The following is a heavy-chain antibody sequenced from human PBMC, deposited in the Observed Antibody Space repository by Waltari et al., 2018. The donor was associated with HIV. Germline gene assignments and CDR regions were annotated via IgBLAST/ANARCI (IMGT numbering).Heavy chain of an antibody. CDR2: ISKDSNKK. CDR3: AREVSGSPYFFNY. CDR1: GFPFASFS. D-gene: IGHD2-21*01. Sequence: EVQLVESGGGLVQPGGSRRLSCVTSGFPFASFSMSWVRQAPGKGLEWVANISKDSNKKNYVDSVKGRFIISRDNDGDSLFLDMTDLRGEDTGLYYCAREVSGSPYFFNYWGQGAMLIVSS. J-gene: IGHJ4*02. V-gene: IGHV3-7*03.